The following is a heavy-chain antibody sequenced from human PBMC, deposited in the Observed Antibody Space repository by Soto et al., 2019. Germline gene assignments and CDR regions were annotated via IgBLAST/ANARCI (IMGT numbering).Heavy chain of an antibody. D-gene: IGHD3-22*01. CDR1: GGSISSYY. Sequence: SETLSLTCTVSGGSISSYYWSWLRQHPGKGLERNGHFYYSGITDYNPSLKSRVTISVDTSKSQFSLKLSSVTAADTAVYYCARGPYYYDSSGYYYTRGSYYYYGMDVWGQGTTVTVS. V-gene: IGHV4-59*01. J-gene: IGHJ6*02. CDR2: FYYSGIT. CDR3: ARGPYYYDSSGYYYTRGSYYYYGMDV.